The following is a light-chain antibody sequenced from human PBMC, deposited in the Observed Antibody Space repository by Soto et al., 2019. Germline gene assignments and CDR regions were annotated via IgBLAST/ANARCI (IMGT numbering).Light chain of an antibody. CDR3: SSYRSSTTFV. J-gene: IGLJ1*01. Sequence: QSVLTQPASVSGSPGQSITISCTGTSSDVGAYNFVSWYQQYPGKAPKVIIFEVRKRPSGVSNRFSGSKSGDTASLTISGLQAEDEAAYYCSSYRSSTTFVFGTGTKVTVL. CDR1: SSDVGAYNF. V-gene: IGLV2-14*01. CDR2: EVR.